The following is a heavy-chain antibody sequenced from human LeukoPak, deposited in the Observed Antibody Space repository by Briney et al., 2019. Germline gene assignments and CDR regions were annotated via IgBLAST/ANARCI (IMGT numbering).Heavy chain of an antibody. D-gene: IGHD2-15*01. J-gene: IGHJ4*02. Sequence: ASVKVSCKASGYIFTSYDINWVRQATGQGLEWMGWMNPNSGNTGYAQKFQGRVTMTRNTSIRTAYMELSSLRSEDTAVYYCARVVKYCSGGSCYPGGYWGQGTLVTASS. CDR3: ARVVKYCSGGSCYPGGY. CDR2: MNPNSGNT. V-gene: IGHV1-8*01. CDR1: GYIFTSYD.